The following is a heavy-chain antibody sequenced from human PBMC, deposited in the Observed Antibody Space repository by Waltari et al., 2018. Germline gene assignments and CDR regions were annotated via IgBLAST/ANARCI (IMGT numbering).Heavy chain of an antibody. D-gene: IGHD6-6*01. V-gene: IGHV3-48*04. CDR1: GFTFSSYS. CDR2: IRSSSDTI. CDR3: ARGEYSLTY. Sequence: EVQLVESGGGLGQPGGSLRLSCAASGFTFSSYSMNWVRQAPGKGLEWISYIRSSSDTIYYADSVKGRFTISRDNAKNSLYLQMNSLRVEDTAVYYCARGEYSLTYWGQGTLVTVPS. J-gene: IGHJ4*02.